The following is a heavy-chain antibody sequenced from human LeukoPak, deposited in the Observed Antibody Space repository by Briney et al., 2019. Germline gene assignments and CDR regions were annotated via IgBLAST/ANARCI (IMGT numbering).Heavy chain of an antibody. Sequence: GASVKVSCKASGYTFTSHGISWVRQAPGQGLEWMGWISTYNGNTNYAQKLQGRVSMTTDTSTSTAYMDLRSLRAEDTAVYYCAKSVGGWYDYFDYWGQGTLVTVSS. CDR2: ISTYNGNT. V-gene: IGHV1-18*01. D-gene: IGHD6-19*01. CDR3: AKSVGGWYDYFDY. CDR1: GYTFTSHG. J-gene: IGHJ4*02.